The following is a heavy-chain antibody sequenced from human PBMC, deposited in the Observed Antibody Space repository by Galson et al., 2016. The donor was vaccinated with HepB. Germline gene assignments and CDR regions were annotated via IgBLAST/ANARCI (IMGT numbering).Heavy chain of an antibody. CDR1: GFTFSSDW. Sequence: SLRLSCAAFGFTFSSDWMSWVRQAPGKGLEWVANIKQDGREKYYVDSVKGRFTISRVNAKNSLYLQMNSLRAEDTAVYYCASWWQTPASYFDYWGQGTLVTVSS. CDR3: ASWWQTPASYFDY. V-gene: IGHV3-7*01. D-gene: IGHD2-8*02. J-gene: IGHJ4*02. CDR2: IKQDGREK.